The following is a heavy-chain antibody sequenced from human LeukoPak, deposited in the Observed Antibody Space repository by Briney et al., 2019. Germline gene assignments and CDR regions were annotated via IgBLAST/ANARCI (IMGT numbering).Heavy chain of an antibody. V-gene: IGHV3-21*01. J-gene: IGHJ6*03. CDR2: ISSSLSYI. Sequence: GGSLRFSCAASGFTFSSYNMNWVRQAPGKGLEWVSSISSSLSYIYYADSVKGRFTISRDNAKNSLYLQMNSLRAEETAVYYCARDLGPYYYYMDVWGKGTTVTVSS. CDR3: ARDLGPYYYYMDV. CDR1: GFTFSSYN.